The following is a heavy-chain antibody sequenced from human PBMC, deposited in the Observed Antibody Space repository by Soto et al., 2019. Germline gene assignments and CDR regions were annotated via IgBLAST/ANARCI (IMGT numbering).Heavy chain of an antibody. Sequence: GASVKVSCKTSGYTFNTYGINWVRQAPGQGLELMGWISAYDGKTTYAEKFQGRVTLTTDTSTSTAYMELNSPRVDDTAVYYCAIARVADSSLDHWGQGTLVTVSS. CDR3: AIARVADSSLDH. J-gene: IGHJ4*02. D-gene: IGHD3-3*01. CDR2: ISAYDGKT. V-gene: IGHV1-18*01. CDR1: GYTFNTYG.